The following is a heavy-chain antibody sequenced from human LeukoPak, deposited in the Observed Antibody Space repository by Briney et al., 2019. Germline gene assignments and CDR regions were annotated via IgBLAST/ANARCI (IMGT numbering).Heavy chain of an antibody. CDR1: GYTFTSYD. J-gene: IGHJ6*03. Sequence: ASVKVSCKASGYTFTSYDINWVRQATGQGLEWMGWMNPNSGNTGYAQKFQGRVTMTRNTSISTAYMELSSLRSEDTAVYYCARGIRIRFLEWSRMQYYYYYYMDVWGKGTTVTVSS. CDR3: ARGIRIRFLEWSRMQYYYYYYMDV. V-gene: IGHV1-8*01. CDR2: MNPNSGNT. D-gene: IGHD3-3*01.